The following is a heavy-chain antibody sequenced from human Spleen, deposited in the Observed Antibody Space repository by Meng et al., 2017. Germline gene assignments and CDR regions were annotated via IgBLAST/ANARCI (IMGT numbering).Heavy chain of an antibody. D-gene: IGHD6-6*01. CDR2: INHSGGST. Sequence: QVQLVQSGAEVKKPGASVKVSCKASGYTFTSYYMHWVRQAPGQGLEWMGIINHSGGSTEYAQKFQGRVAMTRDTSTSTVYMGLSSLRSEDTAVYYCARGLSITAPVPSYYDYWGQGTLVTRLL. CDR3: ARGLSITAPVPSYYDY. CDR1: GYTFTSYY. J-gene: IGHJ4*02. V-gene: IGHV1-46*03.